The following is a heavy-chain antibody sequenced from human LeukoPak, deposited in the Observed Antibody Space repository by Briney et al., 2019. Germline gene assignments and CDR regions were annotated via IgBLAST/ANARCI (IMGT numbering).Heavy chain of an antibody. CDR3: AKDYLRPVVFDY. V-gene: IGHV3-30*02. CDR1: GFTFSSYG. CDR2: IRYDGSNK. Sequence: PGGSLRLSCAASGFTFSSYGMHWVRQAPGKGLEWVAFIRYDGSNKYYADSVKGRFTISRDNSKNTLYLQMNSPRAEDTAVYYCAKDYLRPVVFDYWGQGTLVTVSS. D-gene: IGHD1-14*01. J-gene: IGHJ4*02.